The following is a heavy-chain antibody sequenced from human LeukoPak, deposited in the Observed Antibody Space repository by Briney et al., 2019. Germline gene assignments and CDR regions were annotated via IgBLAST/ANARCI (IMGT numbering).Heavy chain of an antibody. CDR3: ARDSDTRYYDFWSGPYYGMDV. J-gene: IGHJ6*02. Sequence: PGGSLRLSCEASEFTFSRYNMNWVRQAPGKGLEWVSSISSSSGHIYYADTVKGRFTISRDNAKNSLNLQMNGLRAEDTAVYYCARDSDTRYYDFWSGPYYGMDVWGQGTTVTVSS. CDR1: EFTFSRYN. V-gene: IGHV3-21*01. CDR2: ISSSSGHI. D-gene: IGHD3-3*01.